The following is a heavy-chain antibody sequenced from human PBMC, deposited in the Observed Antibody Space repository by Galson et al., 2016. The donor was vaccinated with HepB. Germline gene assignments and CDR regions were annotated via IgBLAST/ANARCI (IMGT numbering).Heavy chain of an antibody. CDR2: ISHTGTER. V-gene: IGHV3-30*04. CDR3: ARDRGGGYNDIGD. J-gene: IGHJ4*02. CDR1: GLTLSSYA. D-gene: IGHD5-24*01. Sequence: SLRLSCAASGLTLSSYAIHWVRQAPGKGLESVAVISHTGTERYYADSVKGRFTISRDNSKNTIYLQMNSLRSEDTAVYYCARDRGGGYNDIGDWGQGTLVTVSS.